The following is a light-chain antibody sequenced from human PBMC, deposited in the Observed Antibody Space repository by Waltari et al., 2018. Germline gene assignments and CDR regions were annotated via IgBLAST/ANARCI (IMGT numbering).Light chain of an antibody. V-gene: IGKV2-24*01. CDR2: KIS. J-gene: IGKJ4*01. Sequence: DIVMTQTPLSSPVTLGQPASISCRSSQSLVHRDGNTYVSWYQQRPGQPPRLLIYKISKRFSGVPDRFSGSGAGTEFTLKISRVEAEDVGVYFCLQATQFPLTFGGGTKLEIK. CDR1: QSLVHRDGNTY. CDR3: LQATQFPLT.